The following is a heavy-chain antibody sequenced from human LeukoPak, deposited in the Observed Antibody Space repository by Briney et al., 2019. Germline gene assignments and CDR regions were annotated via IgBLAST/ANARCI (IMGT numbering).Heavy chain of an antibody. Sequence: GGSLRLSCVASGFTFSSYAMSWVRQAPGKGLEWVSAISGSGGSTYYADSVKGRFTISRDNSKNTLYLQMNSLRAEDTAVYYCAKLPRIYSSGYIDYWGQGTLVTVSS. V-gene: IGHV3-23*01. CDR2: ISGSGGST. CDR3: AKLPRIYSSGYIDY. CDR1: GFTFSSYA. D-gene: IGHD6-19*01. J-gene: IGHJ4*02.